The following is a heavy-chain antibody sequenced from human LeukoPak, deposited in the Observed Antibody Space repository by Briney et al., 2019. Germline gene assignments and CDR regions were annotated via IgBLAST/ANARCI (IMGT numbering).Heavy chain of an antibody. V-gene: IGHV4-38-2*02. J-gene: IGHJ6*03. CDR1: GYSISSGYY. D-gene: IGHD3-16*02. CDR2: INHSGST. CDR3: ARTVMITFGGVIVHYYYYYMDV. Sequence: SETLSLTCTVSGYSISSGYYWGWIRQPPGKGLEWIGEINHSGSTNYNPSLKSRVTISVDTSKNQFPLKLSSVTAADTAVYYCARTVMITFGGVIVHYYYYYMDVWGKGTTVTISS.